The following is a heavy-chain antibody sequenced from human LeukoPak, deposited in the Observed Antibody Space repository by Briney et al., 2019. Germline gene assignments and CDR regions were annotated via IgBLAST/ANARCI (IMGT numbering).Heavy chain of an antibody. J-gene: IGHJ2*01. V-gene: IGHV1-2*02. Sequence: ASVKVSCKASGYTFTGYNLHWLRQAPGQGPEWMGWINPNSGGTNYAQKFLGRVTITRDTSISTAYMELSSLTSDDTAVYYCARWISGNWYFDLWGRGTVISVSS. CDR2: INPNSGGT. CDR3: ARWISGNWYFDL. D-gene: IGHD2-15*01. CDR1: GYTFTGYN.